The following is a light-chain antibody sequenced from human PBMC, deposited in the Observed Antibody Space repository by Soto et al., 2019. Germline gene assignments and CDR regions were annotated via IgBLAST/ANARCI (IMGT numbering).Light chain of an antibody. V-gene: IGKV3-15*01. CDR1: QSAAHN. CDR3: QQYVSLLPET. J-gene: IGKJ5*01. Sequence: SLATLPVNPGDRATLSCRASQSAAHNLAWYQQKPGQAPRLLIFGAYIRANGIPARFSGSGSGTEFTLTISSLQLEDVAIYYCQQYVSLLPETFGQG. CDR2: GAY.